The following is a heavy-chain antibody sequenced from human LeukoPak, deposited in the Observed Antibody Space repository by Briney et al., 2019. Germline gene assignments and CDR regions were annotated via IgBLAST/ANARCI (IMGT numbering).Heavy chain of an antibody. CDR2: ISSSSSTI. V-gene: IGHV3-48*02. CDR3: ARATRIAAAGPINWFDP. J-gene: IGHJ5*02. D-gene: IGHD6-13*01. Sequence: PGGSLRLSCAASGFTFSSYAMSWVRQAPGKGLEWVSYISSSSSTIYYADSVKGRFTISRDNAKNSLYLQMNSLRDEDTAVYYCARATRIAAAGPINWFDPWGQGTLVTVSS. CDR1: GFTFSSYA.